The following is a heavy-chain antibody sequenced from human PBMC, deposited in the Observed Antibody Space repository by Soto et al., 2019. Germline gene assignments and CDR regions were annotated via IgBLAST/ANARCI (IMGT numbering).Heavy chain of an antibody. V-gene: IGHV6-1*01. J-gene: IGHJ6*02. CDR2: TYYRSKWYN. Sequence: SQTLSLTCAISGDSVSSNSAAWNWIRQSPSRGLEWLGRTYYRSKWYNDYAVSVKSRITINPDTSKNRFSLQLNSVTPEDTAVYYCARDLTSPYYYYYYGMDVWGQGTTVTVSS. CDR3: ARDLTSPYYYYYYGMDV. CDR1: GDSVSSNSAA.